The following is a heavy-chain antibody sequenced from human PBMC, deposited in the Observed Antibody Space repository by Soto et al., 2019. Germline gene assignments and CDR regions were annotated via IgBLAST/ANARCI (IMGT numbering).Heavy chain of an antibody. Sequence: QVQLVQSGAEVKKPGSSVKVSCKASGGTFSSYAISWVRQAPGQGLEWMGGIIPIFGTANYAQKFQGRVTVSRGESTGPAEKGVRSLGSGGTAVYYWARGFRVLSSSWYQSGNWGQGTLVTVSP. J-gene: IGHJ4*02. V-gene: IGHV1-69*05. CDR2: IIPIFGTA. CDR1: GGTFSSYA. CDR3: ARGFRVLSSSWYQSGN. D-gene: IGHD6-13*01.